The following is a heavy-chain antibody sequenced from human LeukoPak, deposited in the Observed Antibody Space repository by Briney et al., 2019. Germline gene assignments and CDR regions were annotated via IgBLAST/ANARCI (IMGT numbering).Heavy chain of an antibody. Sequence: GGSLRLSCAASGFTFSSYSMNWVRQAPGKGLEWVSSISSSSSYIYYADSVKGRFTISRDNAKNSLYLQMNSLRAEDTAVYYCARGGAAAGRQYYYYYYYMDVWGKGTTVTISS. CDR2: ISSSSSYI. J-gene: IGHJ6*03. CDR3: ARGGAAAGRQYYYYYYYMDV. D-gene: IGHD6-13*01. CDR1: GFTFSSYS. V-gene: IGHV3-21*01.